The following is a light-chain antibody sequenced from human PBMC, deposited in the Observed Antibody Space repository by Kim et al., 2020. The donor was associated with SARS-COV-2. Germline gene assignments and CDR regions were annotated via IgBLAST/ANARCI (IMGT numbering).Light chain of an antibody. CDR2: DVS. CDR3: SSYTSRSTVV. V-gene: IGLV2-14*04. CDR1: SSDVDGYNY. J-gene: IGLJ2*01. Sequence: GQSITISCTGTSSDVDGYNYVSWYQQHPGKAPKLMIYDVSERPSGVSNRFSGSKSGNTASLTISGLQAEDEADYYCSSYTSRSTVVFGGGTQLTVL.